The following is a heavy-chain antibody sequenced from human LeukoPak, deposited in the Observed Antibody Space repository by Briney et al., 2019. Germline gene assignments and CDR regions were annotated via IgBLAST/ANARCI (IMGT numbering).Heavy chain of an antibody. CDR1: GYTFTSYG. Sequence: ASVKVSCKASGYTFTSYGISWVRRAPGQGLEWMGWISAYNGNTNYAQKLQGRVTMTTDTSTSTAYMELRSLRSDDTAVYYCASHSSSWRGLYYYYMDVWGKGTTVTVSS. D-gene: IGHD6-13*01. J-gene: IGHJ6*03. CDR3: ASHSSSWRGLYYYYMDV. CDR2: ISAYNGNT. V-gene: IGHV1-18*01.